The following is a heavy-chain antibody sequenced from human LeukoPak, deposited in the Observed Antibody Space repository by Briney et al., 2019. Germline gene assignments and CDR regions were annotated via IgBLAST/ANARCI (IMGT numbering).Heavy chain of an antibody. J-gene: IGHJ4*02. V-gene: IGHV1-2*02. CDR2: INPNSGGT. CDR3: ARDNARWAARRGGFDY. D-gene: IGHD6-6*01. Sequence: ASVKVSCKASGYTFTGYYMHWVRQAPGQGLEWMGWINPNSGGTNYAQKFQGRVTMTRDTSISTAYMEPSRLRSDDTAVYYCARDNARWAARRGGFDYWGQGTLVTVSS. CDR1: GYTFTGYY.